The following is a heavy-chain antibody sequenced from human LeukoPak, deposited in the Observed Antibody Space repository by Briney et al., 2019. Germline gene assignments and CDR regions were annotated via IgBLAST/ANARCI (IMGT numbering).Heavy chain of an antibody. CDR3: ASTPAPAATEFDY. J-gene: IGHJ4*02. CDR1: GYTFTSYA. V-gene: IGHV1-69*05. D-gene: IGHD2-2*01. CDR2: IIPIFGTA. Sequence: SVKVSCKASGYTFTSYAMNWVRQAPGQGLEWMGGIIPIFGTANYAQKFQGRVTITTDESTSTAYMELSSLRSEDTAVYYCASTPAPAATEFDYWGQGTLVTVSS.